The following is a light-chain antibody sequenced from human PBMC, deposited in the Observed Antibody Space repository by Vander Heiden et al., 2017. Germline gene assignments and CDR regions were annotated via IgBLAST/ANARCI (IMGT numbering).Light chain of an antibody. CDR3: SSYTTTSALVL. V-gene: IGLV2-14*01. J-gene: IGLJ2*01. Sequence: QSALTQPASVSGSPGQSISISCTGTSSDVGGYSFVSWYQQHPGKAPRLMIYEVSDRPSGVSNRFSGSTLGNTASLTISGLQPEDEADYYCSSYTTTSALVLFGGGTKVTV. CDR2: EVS. CDR1: SSDVGGYSF.